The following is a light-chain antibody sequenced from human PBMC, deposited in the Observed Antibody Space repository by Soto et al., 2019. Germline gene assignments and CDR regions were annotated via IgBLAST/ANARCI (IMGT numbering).Light chain of an antibody. CDR2: AAS. CDR1: QGISTY. Sequence: DIQMTQSPSSLSASVGDMVTITCRASQGISTYLAWYQQKPGKVPKLLIYAASTLQSGVPSRFSGSGSGTDFTLAISTLQPEDVATYYCQKYNSAPRTFGEGTKVEIK. J-gene: IGKJ1*01. CDR3: QKYNSAPRT. V-gene: IGKV1-27*01.